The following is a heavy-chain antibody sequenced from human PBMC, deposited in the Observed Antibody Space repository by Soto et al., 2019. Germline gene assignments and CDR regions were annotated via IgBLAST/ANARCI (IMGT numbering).Heavy chain of an antibody. CDR3: ASRSASGPY. CDR2: ISHSGST. V-gene: IGHV4-4*02. Sequence: PSETLSLTCAVSGGSISSSEWWTWVRQPPGKGLEWVGEISHSGSTNYKPSLKRRVTMSVDKSTNHFSLNLRSVTAADTAFYYCASRSASGPYWGQGILVTVSS. J-gene: IGHJ4*02. D-gene: IGHD6-13*01. CDR1: GGSISSSEW.